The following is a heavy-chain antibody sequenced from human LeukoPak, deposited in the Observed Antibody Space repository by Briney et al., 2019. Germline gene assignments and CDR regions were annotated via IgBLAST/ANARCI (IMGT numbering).Heavy chain of an antibody. Sequence: GGSLRLSRAASGFTFSSYAMSGVRQAPGGGLEWGLAISGSGGSTYYAGSVKGRFAISRDNSKNTLYLQMNCLRAEDTAVYYCAKGAREYSGYDDYFDYWGQGTLVTVSS. CDR3: AKGAREYSGYDDYFDY. J-gene: IGHJ4*02. CDR2: ISGSGGST. V-gene: IGHV3-23*01. CDR1: GFTFSSYA. D-gene: IGHD5-12*01.